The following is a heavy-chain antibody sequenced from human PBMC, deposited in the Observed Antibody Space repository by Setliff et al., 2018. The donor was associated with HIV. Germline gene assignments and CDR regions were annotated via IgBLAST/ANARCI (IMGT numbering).Heavy chain of an antibody. Sequence: ASVKVSCKASRYTFSNHDVNWVRQATGQGLEWMAWMNPISDHRGYAQKFQGRLTMTKDTSTSTVYMELSSLKSDDTAVYYCASGCLIGGSGPCRNFEFWGQGTLVTVSS. CDR3: ASGCLIGGSGPCRNFEF. V-gene: IGHV1-8*02. D-gene: IGHD3-9*01. CDR1: RYTFSNHD. CDR2: MNPISDHR. J-gene: IGHJ4*02.